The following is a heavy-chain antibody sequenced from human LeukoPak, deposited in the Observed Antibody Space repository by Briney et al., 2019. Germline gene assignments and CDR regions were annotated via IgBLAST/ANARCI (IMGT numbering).Heavy chain of an antibody. CDR3: ARQGRSSSSEPFDI. Sequence: SETLSLTCAVSGYSISSGYYWGWIRQPPGKGLEGIGSIYHSGSTYYNTSLKSRVTISVDTSKNQFSLKLSSVTAAATAVYYCARQGRSSSSEPFDIWGQGTMVTVSS. J-gene: IGHJ3*02. D-gene: IGHD6-13*01. CDR2: IYHSGST. V-gene: IGHV4-38-2*01. CDR1: GYSISSGYY.